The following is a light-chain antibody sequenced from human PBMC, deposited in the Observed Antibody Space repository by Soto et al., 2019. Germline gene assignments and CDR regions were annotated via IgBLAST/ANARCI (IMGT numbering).Light chain of an antibody. CDR1: SSNIGGNA. V-gene: IGLV1-44*01. CDR2: SNN. CDR3: AAWDDSLSGYV. J-gene: IGLJ1*01. Sequence: QSVLTKPPSASGTPGQRVTISCSGSSSNIGGNAVNWYQQLPGTTPKLLIYSNNQRPSGVPDRFSGSKSGTSASLAISGLQSEYEADYYCAAWDDSLSGYVVGTGTKLTVL.